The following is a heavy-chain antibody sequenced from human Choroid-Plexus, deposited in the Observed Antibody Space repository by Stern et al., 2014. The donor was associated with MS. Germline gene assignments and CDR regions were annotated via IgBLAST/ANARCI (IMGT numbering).Heavy chain of an antibody. CDR1: GYIFTGYS. CDR3: ASDQRDITIIGVVTDYFFLGMDV. J-gene: IGHJ6*02. CDR2: IIPNTGGD. V-gene: IGHV1-2*02. D-gene: IGHD3-3*01. Sequence: VQLVESGAEVKKPGASVKVSCKASGYIFTGYSIHWVRQAPGQGLEWMAGIIPNTGGDKYAQKCQVKFAMSRDTTVSTAYVELSSLTSDDPAVYYSASDQRDITIIGVVTDYFFLGMDVWGQGTTVTVSS.